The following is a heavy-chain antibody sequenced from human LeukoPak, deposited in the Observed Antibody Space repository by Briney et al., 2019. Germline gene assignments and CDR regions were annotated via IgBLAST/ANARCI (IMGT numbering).Heavy chain of an antibody. CDR2: IIPIFGTA. CDR3: AREPADYDILTEGVY. CDR1: GGTFSSYA. J-gene: IGHJ4*02. V-gene: IGHV1-69*01. D-gene: IGHD3-9*01. Sequence: SVKVSCKAFGGTFSSYAISWVRQAPGQGLEWMGGIIPIFGTANYAQKFQGRVTITADESTSTAYMELSSLRSEDTAVYYCAREPADYDILTEGVYWGQGTLVTVSS.